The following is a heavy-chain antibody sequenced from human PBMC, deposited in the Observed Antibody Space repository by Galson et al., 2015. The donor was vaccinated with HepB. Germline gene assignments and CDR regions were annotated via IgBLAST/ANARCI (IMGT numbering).Heavy chain of an antibody. CDR3: TTDLRWELRGADD. CDR1: GFIFSNAW. D-gene: IGHD1-26*01. J-gene: IGHJ4*02. Sequence: SLRLSCAASGFIFSNAWMRWVRQAPGKGLEWVGRIKSKTDGGTTDYAAPVNGRFTISRDDSKNTLYLQMNSLKTEDTAVYYCTTDLRWELRGADDWCQGTLVTVSS. V-gene: IGHV3-15*01. CDR2: IKSKTDGGTT.